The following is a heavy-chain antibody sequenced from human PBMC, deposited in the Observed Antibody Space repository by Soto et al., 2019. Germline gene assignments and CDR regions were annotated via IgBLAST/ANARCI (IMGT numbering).Heavy chain of an antibody. CDR1: GFTFSSYA. V-gene: IGHV3-30-3*01. CDR2: ISYDGSNK. J-gene: IGHJ6*02. D-gene: IGHD6-13*01. CDR3: ARVVPAAAGYYYYYGMDV. Sequence: PGGSLRLSCAAPGFTFSSYAMHWVRQAPGKGLEWVAVISYDGSNKYYADSVKGRFTISRDNSKNTLYLQMNSLRAEDTAVYYCARVVPAAAGYYYYYGMDVWGQGTTVTVSS.